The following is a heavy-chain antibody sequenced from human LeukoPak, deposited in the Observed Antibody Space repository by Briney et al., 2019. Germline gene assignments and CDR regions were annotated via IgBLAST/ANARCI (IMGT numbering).Heavy chain of an antibody. V-gene: IGHV1-46*01. D-gene: IGHD5-18*01. CDR1: GYTFTSYY. CDR2: INPSGGST. Sequence: VASVKVSCKASGYTFTSYYMHWVRQAPGQGLEWMGIINPSGGSTSYAQKFQGRVTMTRDTSTSTVYMELSSLRSEDTAVYYCARDLEDPGSSDTAEGSPWGQGTLVTVSS. CDR3: ARDLEDPGSSDTAEGSP. J-gene: IGHJ5*02.